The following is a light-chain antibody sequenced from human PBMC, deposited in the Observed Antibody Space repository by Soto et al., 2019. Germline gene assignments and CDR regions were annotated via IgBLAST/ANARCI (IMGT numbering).Light chain of an antibody. CDR2: GAS. CDR3: QQYSRSPT. J-gene: IGKJ4*01. V-gene: IGKV3-20*01. CDR1: QSVSSSY. Sequence: EIVLTQSPGTLSLSPGERATLSCRASQSVSSSYLAWYQQKPGQAPRLLIYGASSRATGIPDRFSGSGSGTDFTLTITRLETEDFAVYYCQQYSRSPTFGGGTKVDIK.